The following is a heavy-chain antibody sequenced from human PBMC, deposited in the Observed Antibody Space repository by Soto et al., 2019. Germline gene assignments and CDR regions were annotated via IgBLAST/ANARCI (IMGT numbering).Heavy chain of an antibody. Sequence: QVQLQESGPGLVKPSDTLSLTCAVSGYSISSSNWWGWLRQPPGKGLEWIGYIYNSGTTYYNPSLKSRVTMSVDTSKNQFSLRLTAVTAVATAVYYCARREIQGPIDYWGQGTLVTVSS. D-gene: IGHD1-26*01. J-gene: IGHJ4*02. V-gene: IGHV4-28*01. CDR3: ARREIQGPIDY. CDR1: GYSISSSNW. CDR2: IYNSGTT.